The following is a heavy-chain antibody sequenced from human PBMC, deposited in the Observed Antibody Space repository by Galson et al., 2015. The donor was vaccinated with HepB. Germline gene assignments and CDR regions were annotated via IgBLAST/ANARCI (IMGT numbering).Heavy chain of an antibody. CDR1: GFTFSSYG. D-gene: IGHD6-19*01. Sequence: SLRLSCAASGFTFSSYGMHWVRQAPGKGLEWVAIIWYDGRNKFYADSVKGRFTISRDNSKNTLYLQMNSLRVEDTAVYYCARDLGSYSTSWYGGYWGQGTLVTVSS. V-gene: IGHV3-33*01. CDR2: IWYDGRNK. CDR3: ARDLGSYSTSWYGGY. J-gene: IGHJ4*02.